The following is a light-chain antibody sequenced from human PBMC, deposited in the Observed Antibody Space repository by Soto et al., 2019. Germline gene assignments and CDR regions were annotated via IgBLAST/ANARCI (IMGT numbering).Light chain of an antibody. V-gene: IGKV3-15*01. Sequence: EIVMTQSPATLSVSPGERATLSCRASQSVSSNLAWYQQTPGQAPRLLIYGASTRATGIPARCSGSGSGTEFTLTISSLQSEDFAVYYCQQYNNWPPYTFGQGTKLEIK. J-gene: IGKJ2*01. CDR1: QSVSSN. CDR3: QQYNNWPPYT. CDR2: GAS.